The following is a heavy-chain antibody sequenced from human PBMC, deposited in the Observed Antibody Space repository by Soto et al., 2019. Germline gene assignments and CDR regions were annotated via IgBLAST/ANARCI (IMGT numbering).Heavy chain of an antibody. D-gene: IGHD3-3*01. CDR3: ARRYPYDFWSGYYWEDYYGMDV. V-gene: IGHV1-46*01. CDR2: INPSGGST. CDR1: GYTFTSYY. Sequence: ASVKVSCKASGYTFTSYYMHWVRQAPGQGLEWMGIINPSGGSTSYAQKFQGRVTMTRDTSTSTVYMELSSLRSEDTAVYYCARRYPYDFWSGYYWEDYYGMDVWGQGTTVTVSS. J-gene: IGHJ6*02.